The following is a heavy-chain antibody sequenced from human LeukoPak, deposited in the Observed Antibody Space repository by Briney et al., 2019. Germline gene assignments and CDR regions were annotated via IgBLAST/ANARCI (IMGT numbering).Heavy chain of an antibody. CDR3: ARDLARYCSGGSCRPLDAFDI. D-gene: IGHD2-15*01. CDR2: MNPSGGST. CDR1: GYTFTSYY. J-gene: IGHJ3*02. V-gene: IGHV1-46*01. Sequence: ASVKVSCKASGYTFTSYYMHWVRQAPGQGLEWMGIMNPSGGSTSYAQKFQGRVTMTRDTSTSTVYMELSSLRSEDTAVYYCARDLARYCSGGSCRPLDAFDIWGQGTMVTVSS.